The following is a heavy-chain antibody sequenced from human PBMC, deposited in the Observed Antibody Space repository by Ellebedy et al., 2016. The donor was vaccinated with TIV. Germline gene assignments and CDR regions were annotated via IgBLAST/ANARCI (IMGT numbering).Heavy chain of an antibody. V-gene: IGHV3-30*02. J-gene: IGHJ4*02. CDR2: IRNDGSIK. D-gene: IGHD3-16*01. Sequence: PGGSLRLSCAASGFIFSNYGMHWVRQAPGKGLEWVAFIRNDGSIKYHTDSVKGRFTISRDNSKNTLYLQMNSLRAEDTAVYYCANSYYESEFDYWGQGTLVTVSS. CDR1: GFIFSNYG. CDR3: ANSYYESEFDY.